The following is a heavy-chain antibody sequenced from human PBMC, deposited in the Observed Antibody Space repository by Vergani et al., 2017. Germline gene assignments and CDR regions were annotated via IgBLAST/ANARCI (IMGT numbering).Heavy chain of an antibody. CDR2: IDPSDSYT. V-gene: IGHV5-10-1*01. CDR1: GYSFTSYW. Sequence: EVQLVQSGAEVKKPGESLRISCKGSGYSFTSYWISWVRQMPGKGLEWMGRIDPSDSYTNYSPSFQGHVTISADKSISTAYLQWSSLKASDTAMYYCAKVEPELYGDYDVGWFDPWGQGTLVTVSS. CDR3: AKVEPELYGDYDVGWFDP. J-gene: IGHJ5*02. D-gene: IGHD4-17*01.